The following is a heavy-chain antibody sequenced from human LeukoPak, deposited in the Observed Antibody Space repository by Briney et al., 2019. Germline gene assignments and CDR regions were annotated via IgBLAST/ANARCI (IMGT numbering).Heavy chain of an antibody. CDR1: GYTFTSYG. CDR2: ISAYNGNT. CDR3: ASQTPSPDAFDI. V-gene: IGHV1-18*01. D-gene: IGHD2-15*01. J-gene: IGHJ3*02. Sequence: GASVKVSCKASGYTFTSYGISWVRQAPGQGLEWMGWISAYNGNTNYAQKLQGRVTMTTDTSTSTAYMELRGLRSDDTAVYYCASQTPSPDAFDIWGQGTMVTVS.